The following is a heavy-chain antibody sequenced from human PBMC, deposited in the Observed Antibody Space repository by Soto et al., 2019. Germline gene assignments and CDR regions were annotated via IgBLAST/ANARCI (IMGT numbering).Heavy chain of an antibody. V-gene: IGHV4-59*01. J-gene: IGHJ4*02. CDR1: GGSISSYY. Sequence: QVQLQESGPGLVKPSETLSLTCTVSGGSISSYYWSWIRQPPGKGLEWIGYIYYSGSTNYNPSLKSLVTISVDTSKNQFSLKRSSVTAADTAVYYCARGRNYFDYWGQGNLVTVSS. CDR2: IYYSGST. CDR3: ARGRNYFDY.